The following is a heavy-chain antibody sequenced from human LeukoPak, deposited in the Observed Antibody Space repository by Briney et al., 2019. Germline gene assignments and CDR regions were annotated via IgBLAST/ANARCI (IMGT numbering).Heavy chain of an antibody. CDR3: TKEFCGSRAACAGGSYYDF. CDR2: LGVTGDT. CDR1: GFTFSKDD. V-gene: IGHV3-13*01. J-gene: IGHJ2*01. D-gene: IGHD2-15*01. Sequence: GGSLRLFCAASGFTFSKDDFLWVGTAPGKGLEGLAALGVTGDTYYADSVKGRFTISREDAASSLYLQMRSLGAGDTALYYCTKEFCGSRAACAGGSYYDFWGRGALVTVSS.